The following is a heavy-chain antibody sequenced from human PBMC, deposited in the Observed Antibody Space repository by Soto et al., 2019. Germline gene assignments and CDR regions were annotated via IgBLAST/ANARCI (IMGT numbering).Heavy chain of an antibody. D-gene: IGHD5-18*01. V-gene: IGHV4-31*03. CDR2: IYYSGST. CDR1: GGSISSGGYY. Sequence: QVQLQESGPGLVKPSQTLSLTCTVSGGSISSGGYYWSWIRQHPGKGLEWIGYIYYSGSTYYNPSLKSRVTISVDTSKNQFSLKLSSVTAADTAVYYCARDRGYSYARGAFDIWDQGTMVTVSS. CDR3: ARDRGYSYARGAFDI. J-gene: IGHJ3*02.